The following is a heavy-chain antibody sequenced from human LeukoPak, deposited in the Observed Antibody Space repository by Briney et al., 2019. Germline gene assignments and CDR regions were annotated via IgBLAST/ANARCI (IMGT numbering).Heavy chain of an antibody. D-gene: IGHD6-19*01. CDR1: GGSFSGYY. CDR3: ARGRRGWYHFDY. CDR2: INHSGST. J-gene: IGHJ4*02. V-gene: IGHV4-34*01. Sequence: PSETLSLTCAVSGGSFSGYYWSWIRQPPGKGLEWIGEINHSGSTNYNPSLKSRVTISVDTSKNQFSLKLSSVTAADTAVYYCARGRRGWYHFDYWGQGTLVTVSS.